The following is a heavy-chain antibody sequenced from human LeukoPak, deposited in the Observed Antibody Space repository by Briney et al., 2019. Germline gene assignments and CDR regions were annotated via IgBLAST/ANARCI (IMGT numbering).Heavy chain of an antibody. CDR1: GGSISSSSYY. CDR3: ASLVVPAAMMDY. D-gene: IGHD2-2*01. J-gene: IGHJ4*02. V-gene: IGHV4-39*07. CDR2: IYYSGST. Sequence: SETLSLTCTVSGGSISSSSYYWGWIRQPPGKGLEWIGSIYYSGSTYYNPSHKSRVTISVDTSKNQFSLKLSSVTAADTAVYYCASLVVPAAMMDYWGQGTLVTVSS.